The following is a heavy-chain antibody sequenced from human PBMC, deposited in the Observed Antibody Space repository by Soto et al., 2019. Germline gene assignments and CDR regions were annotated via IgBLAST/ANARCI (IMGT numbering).Heavy chain of an antibody. CDR3: ARVLGYYDSSGYRRGSFDY. CDR2: ISAYNGNT. CDR1: GYTFTSYG. D-gene: IGHD3-22*01. V-gene: IGHV1-18*01. J-gene: IGHJ4*02. Sequence: QVQLVQSGAVVKKPGASVKVSCKASGYTFTSYGISWVRQAPGQGLEWMGWISAYNGNTNYAQKLQGRVTMTTDTSTSTAYMELRSMRSDDTAVYYCARVLGYYDSSGYRRGSFDYWGQGTLVTVSS.